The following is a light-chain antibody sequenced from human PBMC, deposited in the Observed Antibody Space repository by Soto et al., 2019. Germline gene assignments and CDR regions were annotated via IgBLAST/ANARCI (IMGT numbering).Light chain of an antibody. CDR1: QNVLYSSNNKNF. V-gene: IGKV4-1*01. CDR3: LQYYSTPQT. CDR2: WAS. Sequence: DIVMTQSPDSLAVSLGERATINCKSSQNVLYSSNNKNFLAWYQQKPGQTPKLLIYWASTRDSGVSDRFSGSGSGTDFTLTISRLQAEDVAVYYCLQYYSTPQTFGQGTKVEIK. J-gene: IGKJ1*01.